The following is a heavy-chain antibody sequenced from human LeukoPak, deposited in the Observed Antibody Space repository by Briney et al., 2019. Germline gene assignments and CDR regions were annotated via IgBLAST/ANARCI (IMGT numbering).Heavy chain of an antibody. V-gene: IGHV3-23*01. CDR2: ISGSGGST. J-gene: IGHJ4*02. CDR1: GFTFSSYS. CDR3: AKDRRVDSSGYYYFDY. D-gene: IGHD3-22*01. Sequence: PGGSLRLSCAASGFTFSSYSMSWVRQAPGKGLEWVSAISGSGGSTYYADSVKSRFTISRDNSKNTLYLQMNSLRAEDTAVYYCAKDRRVDSSGYYYFDYWGQGTLVTVSS.